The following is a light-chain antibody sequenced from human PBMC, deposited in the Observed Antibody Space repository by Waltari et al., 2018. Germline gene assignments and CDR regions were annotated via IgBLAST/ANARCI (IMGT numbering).Light chain of an antibody. V-gene: IGKV3-11*01. CDR1: QNVNSF. CDR3: QQRGNLPET. Sequence: EIVLTQSPGTLSLSPGDRATLSCRASQNVNSFLAWYQQKRGQAPRLLNYDASKRATGIPDRISCSGSGTDFTLTISSLEPEDFAIYYCQQRGNLPETFGRGTRVEMK. CDR2: DAS. J-gene: IGKJ2*01.